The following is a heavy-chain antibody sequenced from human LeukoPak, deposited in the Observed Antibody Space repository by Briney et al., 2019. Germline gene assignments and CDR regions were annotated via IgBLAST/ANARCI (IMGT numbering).Heavy chain of an antibody. CDR2: VSTGGST. CDR1: GFTVSSNY. CDR3: ARDPSDYGIFDYYYGMDV. Sequence: TGGSLRLSCAASGFTVSSNYMSWVRQAPGKGLEWVSVVSTGGSTYYADSVTGRFTISRDNSKNTLYLQMNSLRAEDTAVYYCARDPSDYGIFDYYYGMDVWGQGTTVTVSS. V-gene: IGHV3-53*01. D-gene: IGHD4-17*01. J-gene: IGHJ6*02.